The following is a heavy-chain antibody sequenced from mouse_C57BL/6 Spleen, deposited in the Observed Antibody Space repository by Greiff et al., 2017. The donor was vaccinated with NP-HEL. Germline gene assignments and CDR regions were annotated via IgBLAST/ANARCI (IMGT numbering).Heavy chain of an antibody. Sequence: QVQLQQSGPGLVQPSQSLSITCTVSGFSLTSYGVHWVRQSPGKGLEWLGVIWSGGSTDYTAAFISRRSISKDKSKTQVFFKMNRLQADYKAIYYCARNSRDGYFMDYWGQGTSVTVSS. D-gene: IGHD2-3*01. CDR3: ARNSRDGYFMDY. J-gene: IGHJ4*01. V-gene: IGHV2-2*01. CDR2: IWSGGST. CDR1: GFSLTSYG.